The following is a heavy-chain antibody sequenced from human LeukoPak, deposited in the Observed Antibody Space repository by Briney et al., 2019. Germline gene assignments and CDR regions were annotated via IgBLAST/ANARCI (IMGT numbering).Heavy chain of an antibody. CDR3: ARAEIFGEFDY. CDR2: ISSSSSYI. D-gene: IGHD2/OR15-2a*01. V-gene: IGHV3-21*04. CDR1: GFTFSNYN. J-gene: IGHJ4*02. Sequence: GGSLRLSCAASGFTFSNYNMNWVRQAPGKGLEWVSSISSSSSYIYYAGSVKGRFAISRDNSKNSLYLQMNSLRTEDTALYYCARAEIFGEFDYWGQGTLVTVSS.